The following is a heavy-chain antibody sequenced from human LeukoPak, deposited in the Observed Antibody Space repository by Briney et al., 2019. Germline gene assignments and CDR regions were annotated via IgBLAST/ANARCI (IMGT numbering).Heavy chain of an antibody. CDR1: GFSGFSFSDYW. D-gene: IGHD1/OR15-1a*01. CDR2: IRQDGTDK. Sequence: GGSLRLSCEASGFSGFSFSDYWMSWVRQAPGKGLEWVAIIRQDGTDKYYADSVKGRFTISRDNAKNSLYLQMNSLRAEDTAVYYCARDYELDQGYFDYWGQGTLVTVSS. V-gene: IGHV3-7*01. J-gene: IGHJ4*02. CDR3: ARDYELDQGYFDY.